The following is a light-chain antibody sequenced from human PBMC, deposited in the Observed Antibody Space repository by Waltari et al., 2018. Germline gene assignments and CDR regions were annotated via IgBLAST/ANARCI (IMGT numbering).Light chain of an antibody. V-gene: IGKV3-20*01. CDR2: GAS. J-gene: IGKJ1*01. CDR1: QSVSKY. Sequence: EIVLTQSPGTLSLSPGDRAILPCRASQSVSKYLVWYQQKPGQAPTLLIYGASSRATGIPDRFSGSGSGTDFSLTISRLEPEDFAVYYCQQYVSLPATFGQGTKVEIE. CDR3: QQYVSLPAT.